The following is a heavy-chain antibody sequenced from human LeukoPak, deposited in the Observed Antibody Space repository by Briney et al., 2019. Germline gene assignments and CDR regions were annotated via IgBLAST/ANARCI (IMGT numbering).Heavy chain of an antibody. CDR1: GGSISSSSYY. CDR2: IYYSGST. Sequence: SETLSLTCTVSGGSISSSSYYWGWIRQPPGKGLEWIGSIYYSGSTYYNPSLKSRVTISVYTSKNQFSLKLSSVTAADTAVYYCTRIHSSGWYDYWGQGTLVTVSS. J-gene: IGHJ4*02. CDR3: TRIHSSGWYDY. V-gene: IGHV4-39*01. D-gene: IGHD6-19*01.